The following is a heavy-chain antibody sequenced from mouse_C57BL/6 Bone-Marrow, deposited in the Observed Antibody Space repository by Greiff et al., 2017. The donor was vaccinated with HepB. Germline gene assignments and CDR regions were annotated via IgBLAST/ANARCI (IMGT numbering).Heavy chain of an antibody. CDR2: IYPGSGST. CDR3: AREADY. Sequence: VHVKQSGAELVKPGASVKMSCKASGYTFTSYWITWVKQRPGQGLEWIGDIYPGSGSTNYNEKFKSKATLTVDTSSSTAYMQLSSLTSEDSAVYYCAREADYWGQGTTLTVSS. CDR1: GYTFTSYW. V-gene: IGHV1-55*01. J-gene: IGHJ2*01.